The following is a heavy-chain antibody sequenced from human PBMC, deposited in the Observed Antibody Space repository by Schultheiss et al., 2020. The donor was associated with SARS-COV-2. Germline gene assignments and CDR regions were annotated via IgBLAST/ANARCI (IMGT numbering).Heavy chain of an antibody. CDR3: ARVRLRSVTDFDY. J-gene: IGHJ4*02. Sequence: GSLRLSCAASGFTFSSYAMHWVRQAPGKGLEWVAVISYDGSNKYYADSVKGRFTISRDNSKNTLYLQMNSLRAEDTAVYYCARVRLRSVTDFDYWGQGTLVTVSS. CDR2: ISYDGSNK. V-gene: IGHV3-30*01. CDR1: GFTFSSYA. D-gene: IGHD4-17*01.